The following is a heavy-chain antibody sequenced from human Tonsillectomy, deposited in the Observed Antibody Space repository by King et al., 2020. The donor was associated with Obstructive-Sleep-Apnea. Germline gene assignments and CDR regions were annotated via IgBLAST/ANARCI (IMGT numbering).Heavy chain of an antibody. CDR2: IAYDGSNI. Sequence: VQLVESGGGVVQPGRSLRLSCAASEFTFSNYAMHWVRQAPGKGLEWVAVIAYDGSNIYFADSVKGRFTISRDNSKNTLYLQMNSLRVEDTAVYYCAKDPTIFGVASPFDFWGQGTLVTVSS. CDR3: AKDPTIFGVASPFDF. CDR1: EFTFSNYA. J-gene: IGHJ4*02. V-gene: IGHV3-30*18. D-gene: IGHD3-3*01.